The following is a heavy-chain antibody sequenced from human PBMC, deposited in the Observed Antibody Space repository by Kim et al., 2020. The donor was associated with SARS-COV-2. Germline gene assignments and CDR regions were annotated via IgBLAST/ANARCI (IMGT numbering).Heavy chain of an antibody. CDR3: ARMGDGYNGGDF. D-gene: IGHD5-12*01. CDR2: IYYSGST. CDR1: GGSISSSSYY. J-gene: IGHJ4*02. V-gene: IGHV4-39*07. Sequence: SETLSLTCTVSGGSISSSSYYWGWIRQPPGKGLEWIGSIYYSGSTYYNLSPTSRVTISVDTSKNQFSLKLSSVTATDPAVYYCARMGDGYNGGDFWGQGTLVTVSS.